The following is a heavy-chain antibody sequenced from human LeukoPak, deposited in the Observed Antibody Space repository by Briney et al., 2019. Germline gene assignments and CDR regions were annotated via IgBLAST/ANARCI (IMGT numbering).Heavy chain of an antibody. CDR2: IRYDGSNK. J-gene: IGHJ4*02. CDR1: GFTFSSYG. V-gene: IGHV3-30*02. D-gene: IGHD1-1*01. CDR3: AKHERPSAAPLDY. Sequence: PGGSPRLSCAASGFTFSSYGMHWVRQAPGKGLEWVAFIRYDGSNKYYADSVKGRFTISRDNSKNTLYLQMNSLRAEDTAVYYCAKHERPSAAPLDYWGQGTLVTVSS.